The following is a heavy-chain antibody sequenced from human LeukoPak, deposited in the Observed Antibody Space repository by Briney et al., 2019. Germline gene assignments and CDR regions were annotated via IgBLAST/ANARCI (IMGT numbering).Heavy chain of an antibody. J-gene: IGHJ4*02. CDR1: GFTFSSYW. CDR2: IKQDGSEK. CDR3: AKGGGPLQWLVPFDY. Sequence: GGSLRLSCAASGFTFSSYWMSWVRQAPGKGLEWVANIKQDGSEKYYVDSVKGRFTISRDNAKNSLYLQMNSLRAEDTALYYCAKGGGPLQWLVPFDYWGQGTLVTVSS. D-gene: IGHD6-19*01. V-gene: IGHV3-7*03.